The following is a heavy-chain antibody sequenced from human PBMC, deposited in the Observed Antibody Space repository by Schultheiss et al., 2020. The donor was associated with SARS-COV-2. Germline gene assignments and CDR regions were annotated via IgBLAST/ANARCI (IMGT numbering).Heavy chain of an antibody. J-gene: IGHJ6*02. V-gene: IGHV1-69*13. CDR2: ISPMLGTA. Sequence: SVKVSCKASGGNFSSYAINWVRQAPGQGLEWMGGISPMLGTANYAQRFQGRVTITADESTSTTYMELSSLRSEDTAVYYCARDVGYRNGDYYYALDVWGQGTTVTVSS. CDR1: GGNFSSYA. CDR3: ARDVGYRNGDYYYALDV. D-gene: IGHD5-18*01.